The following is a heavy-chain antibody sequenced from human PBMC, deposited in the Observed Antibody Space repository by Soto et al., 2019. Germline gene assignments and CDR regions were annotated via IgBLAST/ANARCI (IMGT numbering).Heavy chain of an antibody. CDR1: GYTFTSYD. Sequence: GASVKVSCKASGYTFTSYDINWLRQATGQGLEWMGWMNPNSGNTGYAQKFQGRVTMTRNTSISTAYMELSSLRSEDTAVYYCARVGYSSGWDEDHDAFDIWGQGTMVTVSS. CDR2: MNPNSGNT. CDR3: ARVGYSSGWDEDHDAFDI. D-gene: IGHD6-19*01. J-gene: IGHJ3*02. V-gene: IGHV1-8*01.